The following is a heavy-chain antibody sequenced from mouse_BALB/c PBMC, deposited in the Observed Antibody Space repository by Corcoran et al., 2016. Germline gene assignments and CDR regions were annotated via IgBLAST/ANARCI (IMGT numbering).Heavy chain of an antibody. CDR1: GFNIKDTY. D-gene: IGHD2-10*02. V-gene: IGHV14-3*02. Sequence: EVQLQQSGAELVKPGASVKLSCTASGFNIKDTYMHWVKQRPEQGLEWNGRIDPANGNTKYDPKFQGKATITADTSSNTAYLQLSSLTSEDTAVYYCARLRSICFDYWGQGTTLTVSS. J-gene: IGHJ2*01. CDR3: ARLRSICFDY. CDR2: IDPANGNT.